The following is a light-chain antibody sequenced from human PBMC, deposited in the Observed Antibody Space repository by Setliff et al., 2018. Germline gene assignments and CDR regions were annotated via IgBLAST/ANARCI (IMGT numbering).Light chain of an antibody. CDR3: SSYADSNIFL. J-gene: IGLJ1*01. Sequence: QSVLTQPPSASGSPGQSVTISCTGTSNGVWGHNYVSWYQQHPGKAPQLIIYDVTKRPSGVPDRFSGSKSGNTASLTVSGLQAEDEAEYYCSSYADSNIFLFGSGTKVTVL. CDR1: SNGVWGHNY. CDR2: DVT. V-gene: IGLV2-8*01.